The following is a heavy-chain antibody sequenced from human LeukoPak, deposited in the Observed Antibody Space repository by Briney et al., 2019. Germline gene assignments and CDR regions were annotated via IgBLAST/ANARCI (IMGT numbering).Heavy chain of an antibody. D-gene: IGHD5-18*01. CDR3: ARGGYTYGYLSDAFDI. V-gene: IGHV1-69*13. Sequence: ASVKVSCKASGGTFSSYAISWVRQAPGQGLERMGGIIPIFGTANYAQKFQGRVTITADESTSTAYMELSSLRSEDTAVYYCARGGYTYGYLSDAFDIWGQGTMVTVCS. J-gene: IGHJ3*02. CDR2: IIPIFGTA. CDR1: GGTFSSYA.